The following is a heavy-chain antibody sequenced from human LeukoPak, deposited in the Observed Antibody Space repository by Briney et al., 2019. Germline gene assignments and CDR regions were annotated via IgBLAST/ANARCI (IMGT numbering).Heavy chain of an antibody. CDR3: ATYTQYVGAPGTDY. D-gene: IGHD6-13*01. CDR2: IDKDGSEK. CDR1: GFTFSKYW. Sequence: GGSLRLSCAVSGFTFSKYWMRWVRQARGKGLEWVGSIDKDGSEKLHVDSVKGRFTISRDNANNSVYLQMTSLGADDTVVYYCATYTQYVGAPGTDYWGQGTLVTVSS. J-gene: IGHJ4*02. V-gene: IGHV3-7*01.